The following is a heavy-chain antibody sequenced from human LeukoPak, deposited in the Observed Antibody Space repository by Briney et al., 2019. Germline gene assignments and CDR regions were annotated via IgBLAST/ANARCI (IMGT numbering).Heavy chain of an antibody. D-gene: IGHD6-19*01. J-gene: IGHJ6*02. CDR3: ARARCIAVAEYLHYYGMDV. CDR2: INPSGGST. Sequence: ASVKVSCKASGYTFTSYYMHWVRQAPGQGLEWMGIINPSGGSTSYAQKFQGRVTMTRDTSTSTVYMELSSLRSEDTAVYYCARARCIAVAEYLHYYGMDVWGQGTTVTVSS. CDR1: GYTFTSYY. V-gene: IGHV1-46*01.